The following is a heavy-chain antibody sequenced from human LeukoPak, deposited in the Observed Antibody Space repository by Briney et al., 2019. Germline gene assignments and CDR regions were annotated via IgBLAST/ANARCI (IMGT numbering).Heavy chain of an antibody. V-gene: IGHV3-74*01. CDR3: AAPSVVAAFQR. Sequence: GGSLRLSCAASGFTFSSYWMHWVRQLPGKGLVWVSRINSDGSSTSYADSVRGRFTISRDNAKNTRYLQMNSLRAEDTAVYFCAAPSVVAAFQRWGQGTLVTVSS. J-gene: IGHJ1*01. CDR1: GFTFSSYW. CDR2: INSDGSST. D-gene: IGHD2-15*01.